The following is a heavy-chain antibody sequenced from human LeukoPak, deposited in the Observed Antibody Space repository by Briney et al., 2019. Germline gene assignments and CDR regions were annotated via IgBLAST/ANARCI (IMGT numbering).Heavy chain of an antibody. D-gene: IGHD5-18*01. Sequence: SVKVSCKASGGTFSSYAISWVRQAPGQGLEWMGRIIPIFGTANYAQKFQGRVTMTRDTSTSTVYMELSSLRSEDTAVYYCARDPGYSYGSCFDYWGQGTLVTVSS. J-gene: IGHJ4*02. CDR1: GGTFSSYA. CDR3: ARDPGYSYGSCFDY. CDR2: IIPIFGTA. V-gene: IGHV1-69*05.